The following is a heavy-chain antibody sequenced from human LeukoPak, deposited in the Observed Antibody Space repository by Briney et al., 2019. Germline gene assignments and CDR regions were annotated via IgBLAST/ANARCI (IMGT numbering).Heavy chain of an antibody. D-gene: IGHD2-15*01. CDR1: GFPFSSYA. CDR3: VRGYSFGPYAMDV. J-gene: IGHJ6*02. V-gene: IGHV3-64D*09. CDR2: VSDSGGSS. Sequence: ESGGSLRLSCSASGFPFSSYAMHWVRQAPGKGLEYVSAVSDSGGSSHYADSVKGRFTISRDNSKNTLYLQMSSLSAEDTAVYFCVRGYSFGPYAMDVWGQGATVTVSS.